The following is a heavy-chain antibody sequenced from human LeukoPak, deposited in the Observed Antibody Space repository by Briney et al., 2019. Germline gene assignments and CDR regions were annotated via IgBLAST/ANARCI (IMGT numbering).Heavy chain of an antibody. CDR2: IFPDNSDN. D-gene: IGHD1-14*01. CDR1: EYTFSNYW. Sequence: GESLKISCQGSEYTFSNYWIGWVRQMPGKGLGWMGIIFPDNSDNRFSPSSRGQVTISVDKSISTAFLQWSSLKASDTAVYYCVLASYNTYFFEYWGQGTPVTVSS. V-gene: IGHV5-51*01. CDR3: VLASYNTYFFEY. J-gene: IGHJ4*02.